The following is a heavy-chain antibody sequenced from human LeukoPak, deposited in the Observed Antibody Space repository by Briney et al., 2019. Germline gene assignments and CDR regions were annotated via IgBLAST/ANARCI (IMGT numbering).Heavy chain of an antibody. Sequence: SGTLSLTRTVSVGSISSYYWSWIRQPPGTGREGVGYIYYSGSTNYHPSLNSRVAISVYTSKNQFSLKLSSVPAADTAVYYCASGPRYGDYAQNYYYYYYMDVWGKGTTVTVSS. V-gene: IGHV4-59*01. CDR1: VGSISSYY. D-gene: IGHD4-17*01. CDR2: IYYSGST. CDR3: ASGPRYGDYAQNYYYYYYMDV. J-gene: IGHJ6*03.